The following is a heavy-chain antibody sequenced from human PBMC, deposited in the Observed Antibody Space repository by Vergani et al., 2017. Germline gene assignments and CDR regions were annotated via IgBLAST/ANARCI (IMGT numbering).Heavy chain of an antibody. V-gene: IGHV3-30*02. D-gene: IGHD4-23*01. J-gene: IGHJ4*02. Sequence: QVQLVESGGGVVQPGGSLRLSCAASGFTFSSYGMHWVRQAPGKGLEWVAFIRYDGSNKYYAYAVKGRFTISRDNSKNTLYLQMNSLRAEDTAVYYCAKDRTTVVTLGLDYWGQGTLVTVSS. CDR3: AKDRTTVVTLGLDY. CDR1: GFTFSSYG. CDR2: IRYDGSNK.